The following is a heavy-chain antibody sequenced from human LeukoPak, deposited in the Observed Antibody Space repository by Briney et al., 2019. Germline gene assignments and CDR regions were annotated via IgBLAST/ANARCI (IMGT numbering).Heavy chain of an antibody. J-gene: IGHJ1*01. V-gene: IGHV3-30*03. CDR2: ISYDGSNK. D-gene: IGHD3-22*01. CDR3: ARPYYYDSSGYPEYFQH. Sequence: GGSLRLSCAASGFTFSSYGMHWVRQAPGKGLEWVAVISYDGSNKYYADSVKGRFTISRDNSKNTLYLQMNSLRAEDTAVYYCARPYYYDSSGYPEYFQHWGQGTLVTVSS. CDR1: GFTFSSYG.